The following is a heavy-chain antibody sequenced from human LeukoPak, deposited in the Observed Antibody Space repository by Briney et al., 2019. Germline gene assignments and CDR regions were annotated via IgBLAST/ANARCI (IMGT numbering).Heavy chain of an antibody. V-gene: IGHV3-9*01. J-gene: IGHJ6*03. Sequence: GGSLRLSCAASGFTFDDYAMHWVRQAPGKGLEWVSGISWNSGSIGYADSVKGRFTISRDNAKNSLHLQMNSLRAEDTAVYYCAKDRVIGGVHMDVWGKGTTVTVSS. CDR3: AKDRVIGGVHMDV. D-gene: IGHD3-16*01. CDR2: ISWNSGSI. CDR1: GFTFDDYA.